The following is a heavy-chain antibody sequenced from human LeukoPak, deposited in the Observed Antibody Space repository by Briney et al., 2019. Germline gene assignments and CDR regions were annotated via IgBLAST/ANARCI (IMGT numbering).Heavy chain of an antibody. CDR3: ARVGSYGLLDY. J-gene: IGHJ4*02. D-gene: IGHD5-18*01. Sequence: SETLSLTCTVSGGSISSYYWTWIRQPPGKGLEWIGYIYYSGSTNYNPSLRSRVTMSVDTSKNQFSLKVSSVTAADTAVYYCARVGSYGLLDYWGQGTLVTVSS. CDR1: GGSISSYY. CDR2: IYYSGST. V-gene: IGHV4-59*01.